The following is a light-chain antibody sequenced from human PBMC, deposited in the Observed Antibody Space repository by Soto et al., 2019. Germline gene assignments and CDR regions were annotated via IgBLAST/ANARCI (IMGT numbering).Light chain of an antibody. CDR1: QNIVTY. CDR2: DAS. J-gene: IGKJ5*01. V-gene: IGKV3-11*01. CDR3: QQRSNWPGT. Sequence: EIVMTQSPDTLSLSPGERATLPCRAGQNIVTYLAWYQQKPGQVPRLLIYDASKRATGIPARFSGSGSGTDFTLTISSLEPEDFAVYYCQQRSNWPGTFGQGTRLEIK.